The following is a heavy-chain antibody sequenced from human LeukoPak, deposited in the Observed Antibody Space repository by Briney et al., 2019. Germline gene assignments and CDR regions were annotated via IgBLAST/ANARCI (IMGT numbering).Heavy chain of an antibody. J-gene: IGHJ4*02. CDR3: AKGRGGGVTTNY. CDR2: ISSSGSTI. V-gene: IGHV3-11*01. CDR1: GFTFSDFY. Sequence: GGSLRLSCAVSGFTFSDFYMSWIRHAPGKGLEWVSYISSSGSTIYYADSVKGRFTISRDNAKNSLYLQMNSLRAEDTAVYYCAKGRGGGVTTNYWGQGTLVTVSS. D-gene: IGHD4-17*01.